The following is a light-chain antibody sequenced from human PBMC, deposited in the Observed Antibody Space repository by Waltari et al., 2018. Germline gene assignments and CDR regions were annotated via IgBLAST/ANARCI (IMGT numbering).Light chain of an antibody. CDR3: MEALQSVT. CDR1: QSLLHSNGYNY. J-gene: IGKJ5*01. V-gene: IGKV2-28*01. CDR2: LGS. Sequence: DIVMTQSPLSLPVTPGEPASISCRSSQSLLHSNGYNYLDWYLQKPGQSTQILIYLGSNRASGVPDRFSGSGSGTDFTLKISRVEAEDAGVYYCMEALQSVTFGQGTRLEIK.